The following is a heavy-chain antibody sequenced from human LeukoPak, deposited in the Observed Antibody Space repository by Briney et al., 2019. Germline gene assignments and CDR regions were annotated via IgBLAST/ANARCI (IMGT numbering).Heavy chain of an antibody. CDR3: AKDLYSSSY. CDR2: ISWNSGSI. J-gene: IGHJ4*02. Sequence: GRSLRLSCAASGFTFDDYAMHWFRQAPGKGLEWVSGISWNSGSIGYADSVKGRFTISRDNAKNSLYLQMNSLRAEDTALYYCAKDLYSSSYWGQGTLVTVSS. CDR1: GFTFDDYA. V-gene: IGHV3-9*01. D-gene: IGHD6-6*01.